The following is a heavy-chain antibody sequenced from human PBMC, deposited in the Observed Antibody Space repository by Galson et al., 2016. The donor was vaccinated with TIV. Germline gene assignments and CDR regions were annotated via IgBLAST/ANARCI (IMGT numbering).Heavy chain of an antibody. CDR2: TYYRSRWYY. CDR3: TRAAGKNGASCYATCETFDI. J-gene: IGHJ3*02. D-gene: IGHD2-2*01. CDR1: GDSVSSDNAA. V-gene: IGHV6-1*01. Sequence: CAISGDSVSSDNAAWNWVRQSPSRGLEWLGRTYYRSRWYYDYKVSVKSRITINPDTSKNQFSLQLNSVTPEDTAVYYCTRAAGKNGASCYATCETFDIWGQVIKVTVSS.